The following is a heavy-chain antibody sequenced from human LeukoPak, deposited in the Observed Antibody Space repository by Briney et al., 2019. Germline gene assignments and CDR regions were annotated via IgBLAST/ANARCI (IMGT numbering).Heavy chain of an antibody. J-gene: IGHJ4*02. CDR1: GGTFSSYA. V-gene: IGHV1-2*06. D-gene: IGHD6-13*01. CDR3: ARAGASSWYDY. Sequence: ASVKVSCKASGGTFSSYAISWVRQAPGQGLEWMGRINPNSGGTNYAQKFQGRVTMTRDTSISTAYMELSRLRSDDTAVYYCARAGASSWYDYWGQGTLVTVSS. CDR2: INPNSGGT.